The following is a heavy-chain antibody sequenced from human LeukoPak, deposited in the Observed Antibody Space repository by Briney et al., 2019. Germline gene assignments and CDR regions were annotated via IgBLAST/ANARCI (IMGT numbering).Heavy chain of an antibody. Sequence: GGSLRLSCAASGFTFSDFHMSWIRQAPGKGLEWISYISDTGITIYYAASVKGRFTISRDNTNNSLYLQMNSLSTEDTAVYYCARGFHYDLWSGYYSTFDYWGLGSQVTVSS. CDR2: ISDTGITI. CDR3: ARGFHYDLWSGYYSTFDY. D-gene: IGHD3-3*01. CDR1: GFTFSDFH. V-gene: IGHV3-11*01. J-gene: IGHJ4*02.